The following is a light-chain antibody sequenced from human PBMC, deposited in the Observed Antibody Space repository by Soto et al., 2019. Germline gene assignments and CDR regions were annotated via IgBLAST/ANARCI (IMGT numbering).Light chain of an antibody. J-gene: IGLJ2*01. V-gene: IGLV3-1*01. CDR1: KLGDKY. Sequence: SYELTQPPSVSVSPGQTASITCSGDKLGDKYVCWYQQKPGQSPVLVIYQDTKRPSGIPERFSGSNSGNTATLTVSGTQAMDEADYYCQAWDSSTVVFGGGAKVTVL. CDR3: QAWDSSTVV. CDR2: QDT.